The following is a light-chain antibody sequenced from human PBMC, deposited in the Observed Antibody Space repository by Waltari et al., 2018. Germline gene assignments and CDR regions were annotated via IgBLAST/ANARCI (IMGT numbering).Light chain of an antibody. J-gene: IGLJ1*01. Sequence: QSALTQPASVSGSPGQSITISCTGTSGDVGGYDFVPWYQQHPGKAPKLMIYDATNRPSGVSDRFSASTSGNTASLTISDLRPEDEAEYYCSSFTSSSTGIFGSGTTVTVL. CDR1: SGDVGGYDF. CDR3: SSFTSSSTGI. V-gene: IGLV2-14*03. CDR2: DAT.